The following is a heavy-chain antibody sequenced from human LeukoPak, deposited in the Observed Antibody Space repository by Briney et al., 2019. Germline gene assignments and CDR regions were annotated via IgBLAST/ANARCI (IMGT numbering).Heavy chain of an antibody. D-gene: IGHD6-19*01. Sequence: PGGSLRLSCAASGFTFSSYAMSWVRQAPGNGLEWVSAISGSGGSTYYADSVKGRFTISRDNSKNTLYLQMNSLRAEDTAVYYCAKDRSASGLYASPFDYWGQGTLVTVSS. CDR1: GFTFSSYA. J-gene: IGHJ4*02. CDR2: ISGSGGST. V-gene: IGHV3-23*01. CDR3: AKDRSASGLYASPFDY.